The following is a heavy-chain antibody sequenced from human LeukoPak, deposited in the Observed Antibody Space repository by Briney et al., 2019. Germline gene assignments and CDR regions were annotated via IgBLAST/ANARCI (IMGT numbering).Heavy chain of an antibody. J-gene: IGHJ4*02. D-gene: IGHD3-10*01. CDR3: ARVPLLWFGELSARPRAAYYFDY. CDR2: IIPIFGTA. CDR1: GGTFSSYA. V-gene: IGHV1-69*13. Sequence: ASVKVSCKASGGTFSSYAISWVRQAPGQGLEWTGGIIPIFGTANYAQKFQGRVTITADESTSTAYMELSSLRSEDTAVYYCARVPLLWFGELSARPRAAYYFDYWGQGTLVTVSS.